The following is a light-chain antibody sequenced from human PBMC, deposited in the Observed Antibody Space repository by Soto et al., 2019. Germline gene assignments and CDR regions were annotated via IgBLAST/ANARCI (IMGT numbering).Light chain of an antibody. CDR1: SIDVGANNY. J-gene: IGLJ1*01. CDR3: SSYTARGTRV. Sequence: QSALTQFASVSGSPGQSITISCTGTSIDVGANNYVSWYQQHPDKAPKLLIYEVGNRPSGVSFRFSGSKSGNTASLTISGLQAEDEADYYCSSYTARGTRVFGTGTKVTVL. CDR2: EVG. V-gene: IGLV2-14*01.